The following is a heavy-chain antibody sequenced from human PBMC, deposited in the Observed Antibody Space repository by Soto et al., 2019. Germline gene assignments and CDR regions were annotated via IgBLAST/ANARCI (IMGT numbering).Heavy chain of an antibody. V-gene: IGHV5-51*01. CDR3: ARVGCSGGNCYPSDALHD. Sequence: PGESLKISCKASGYTFSTYWIGWVRQVPGKGLEWMGIIYPGDSDARYSPSFQGQVTISADKSLTAAYMHWTSLRASDSGIYYCARVGCSGGNCYPSDALHDWRQRTQVTVSS. D-gene: IGHD2-15*01. J-gene: IGHJ4*02. CDR1: GYTFSTYW. CDR2: IYPGDSDA.